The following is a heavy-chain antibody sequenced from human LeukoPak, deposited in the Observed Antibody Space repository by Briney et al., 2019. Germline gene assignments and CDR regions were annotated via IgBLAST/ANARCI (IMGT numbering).Heavy chain of an antibody. J-gene: IGHJ5*02. CDR3: ARDLRYFDGTRPTPTWFDL. CDR1: GYSISSAYF. D-gene: IGHD3-9*01. Sequence: PSETLSLTCAVSGYSISSAYFWGWIRQPPGKGLEGIGSIYHSGSTYYNPSLKSRVTISVDTSKNHFSLKVSSVTAADTAVYYCARDLRYFDGTRPTPTWFDLWGQGTLVTVSS. V-gene: IGHV4-38-2*02. CDR2: IYHSGST.